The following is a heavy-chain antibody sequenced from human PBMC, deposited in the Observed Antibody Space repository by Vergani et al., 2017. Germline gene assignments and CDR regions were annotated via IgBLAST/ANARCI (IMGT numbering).Heavy chain of an antibody. Sequence: EVQLLESGGALVQPGKSLRLSCAASGFIFSSYAMTWVRQAPGKGLEWVSSISASDGKTYYADSVKGRVTISRDKSKNTLYLRMNSLRAEDTAVYYCARVGRSAVAGTVGAFDMWGQGTMVTVSS. D-gene: IGHD6-19*01. J-gene: IGHJ3*02. CDR1: GFIFSSYA. V-gene: IGHV3-23*01. CDR2: ISASDGKT. CDR3: ARVGRSAVAGTVGAFDM.